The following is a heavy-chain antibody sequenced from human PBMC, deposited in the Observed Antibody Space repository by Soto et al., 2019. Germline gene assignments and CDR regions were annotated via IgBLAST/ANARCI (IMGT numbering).Heavy chain of an antibody. J-gene: IGHJ3*02. V-gene: IGHV1-69*13. D-gene: IGHD2-15*01. Sequence: ASVKVSCKASGGTFSSYAISWVRQAPGQGLEWMGEIIPIFGTANYAQKFQGRVTITADESTSTAYMELSSLRSEDTAVYYCARGGTVVVVAATRAFDIWVKGTMVTVSS. CDR2: IIPIFGTA. CDR3: ARGGTVVVVAATRAFDI. CDR1: GGTFSSYA.